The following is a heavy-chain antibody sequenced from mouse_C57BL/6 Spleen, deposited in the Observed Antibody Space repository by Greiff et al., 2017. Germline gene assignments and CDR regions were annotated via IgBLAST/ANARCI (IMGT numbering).Heavy chain of an antibody. J-gene: IGHJ4*01. CDR3: ARSQLRLDYYAMDY. V-gene: IGHV1-82*01. Sequence: VQLQQSGPELVKPGASVKISCTASGYAFSSSWMNWVQQRPGKGLEWIGRIYPGDGDTNYNGKFKGKATLTADKSSSTAYMQLSRLTSEDSAVYFCARSQLRLDYYAMDYWGQGTSVTVAS. CDR2: IYPGDGDT. CDR1: GYAFSSSW. D-gene: IGHD3-2*02.